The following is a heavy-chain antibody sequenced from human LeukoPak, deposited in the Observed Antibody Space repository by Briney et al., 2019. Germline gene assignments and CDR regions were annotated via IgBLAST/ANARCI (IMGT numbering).Heavy chain of an antibody. V-gene: IGHV3-7*01. Sequence: GGPLRLSCAASGFTFSSYWMSWVRQAPGRGLEWVANIKQDGSEKYYVDSVKGRFTISRDNAKNSLYLQMNSLRAEDTAVYYCARDPGIVGATDWFDPWGQGTLVTVSS. CDR3: ARDPGIVGATDWFDP. J-gene: IGHJ5*02. D-gene: IGHD1-26*01. CDR2: IKQDGSEK. CDR1: GFTFSSYW.